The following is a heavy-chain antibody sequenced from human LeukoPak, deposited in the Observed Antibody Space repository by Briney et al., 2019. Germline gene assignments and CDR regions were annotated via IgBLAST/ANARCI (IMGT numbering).Heavy chain of an antibody. D-gene: IGHD6-19*01. V-gene: IGHV4-4*02. CDR2: IHHSGST. CDR3: ARGLYGSDSF. Sequence: PSGTLSLTCAVSGASVSSSNWWMWVRQPPKKGLEWIGEIHHSGSTNYNPSLKSRVTMSVDTSKNQISLRLTSVTAADTAVYYCARGLYGSDSFWGQGNLVTVPS. J-gene: IGHJ4*02. CDR1: GASVSSSNW.